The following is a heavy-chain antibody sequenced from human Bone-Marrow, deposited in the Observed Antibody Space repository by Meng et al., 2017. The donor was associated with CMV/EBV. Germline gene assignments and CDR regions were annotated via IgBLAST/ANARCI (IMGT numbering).Heavy chain of an antibody. V-gene: IGHV1-2*02. J-gene: IGHJ5*02. Sequence: SVKVSCKASGYTFTGYYMHWVRQAPGQGLEWMGWINPNSGGTNYAQKFQGRVTMTRDTSISTAYMELSRLRSDDTAVYYCARRIAAQHNWFDPWGQGTLVTVSS. CDR3: ARRIAAQHNWFDP. D-gene: IGHD6-6*01. CDR2: INPNSGGT. CDR1: GYTFTGYY.